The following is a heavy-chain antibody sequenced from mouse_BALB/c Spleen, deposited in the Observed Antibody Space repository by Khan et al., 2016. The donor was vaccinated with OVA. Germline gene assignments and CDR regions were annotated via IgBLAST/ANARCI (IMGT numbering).Heavy chain of an antibody. Sequence: EVELVESGGDLVKPGGSLKLSCAASGFTFSTYGMSWVRQTPDRGLEWVATISSGGTYTFYPDNVKGRFTISRDNANNTLYLQMSSLKSADTAMYYCARLAYYYNSEGFAYWGQGTLFTVSA. CDR1: GFTFSTYG. CDR3: ARLAYYYNSEGFAY. V-gene: IGHV5-6*01. CDR2: ISSGGTYT. J-gene: IGHJ3*01. D-gene: IGHD1-1*01.